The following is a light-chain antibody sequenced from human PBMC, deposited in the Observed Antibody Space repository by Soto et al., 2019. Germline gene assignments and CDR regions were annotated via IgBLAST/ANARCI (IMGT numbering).Light chain of an antibody. CDR1: RGSSSY. CDR2: AAS. V-gene: IGKV1-8*01. CDR3: QQYGSSGT. J-gene: IGKJ1*01. Sequence: AIRMTQSPSSFSASTGYRVTITCRASRGSSSYLAWYQQKPGKAPKLLIYAASTLQSGVPSRFSGSGSGTDFTLTISRLEPEDFAVYYCQQYGSSGTFGQGTKVDIK.